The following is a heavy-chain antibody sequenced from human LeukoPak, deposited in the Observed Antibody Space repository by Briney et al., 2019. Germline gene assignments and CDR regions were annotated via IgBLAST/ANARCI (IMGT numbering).Heavy chain of an antibody. J-gene: IGHJ5*02. Sequence: PSETLSLTCTVSGGSISSYYWSWIRQPPGKGLEWIGYIYYSGSTNYNPSLKSRVTISVDTSKNQFSLKLSSVTAADTAVYYCARAPAYNWNYGWFDPWGQGTLVTVSS. D-gene: IGHD1-7*01. CDR1: GGSISSYY. CDR3: ARAPAYNWNYGWFDP. V-gene: IGHV4-59*01. CDR2: IYYSGST.